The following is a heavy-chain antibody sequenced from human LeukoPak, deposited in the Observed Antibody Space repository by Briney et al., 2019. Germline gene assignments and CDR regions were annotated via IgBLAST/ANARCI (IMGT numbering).Heavy chain of an antibody. V-gene: IGHV1-2*02. J-gene: IGHJ4*02. Sequence: ASVKVSCKVSGCTLTELSMHWVRQAPGQGPEWMGWIKPDSGPSYYAQKFQGRVTMTRDTSSNSAYMDLTRLKSDDTAVYYCARARVPIAVAGLYYFDYWGQGALVTVSS. CDR1: GCTLTELS. D-gene: IGHD6-19*01. CDR2: IKPDSGPS. CDR3: ARARVPIAVAGLYYFDY.